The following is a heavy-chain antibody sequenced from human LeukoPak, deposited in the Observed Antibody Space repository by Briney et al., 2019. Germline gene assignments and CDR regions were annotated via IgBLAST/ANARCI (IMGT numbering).Heavy chain of an antibody. CDR2: IYPGDSDT. D-gene: IGHD6-19*01. V-gene: IGHV5-51*01. CDR3: ARHRPGQWLSYYFDY. CDR1: GYSFTSYS. Sequence: GESLKISCKGSGYSFTSYSIGWVRQMPGKGLEWMGIIYPGDSDTRYRPSFQGQVTISADKSISAAYLQWSSLKASDTAMYYCARHRPGQWLSYYFDYWGQGTLVTVSS. J-gene: IGHJ4*02.